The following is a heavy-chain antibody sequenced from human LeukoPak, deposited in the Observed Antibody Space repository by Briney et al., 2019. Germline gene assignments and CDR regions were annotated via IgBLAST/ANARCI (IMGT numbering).Heavy chain of an antibody. CDR3: AKDASETYYRFPFDY. CDR1: GFPFSSYA. Sequence: LAGGSLRLSCAASGFPFSSYAMSWVRQAPGQGLEWISAISGSGGSTYYADSVKGRFTISRDNSKNTLYLQMNSLRVEDTAVYYCAKDASETYYRFPFDYWGQGTLVTVSS. D-gene: IGHD1-26*01. V-gene: IGHV3-23*01. J-gene: IGHJ4*02. CDR2: ISGSGGST.